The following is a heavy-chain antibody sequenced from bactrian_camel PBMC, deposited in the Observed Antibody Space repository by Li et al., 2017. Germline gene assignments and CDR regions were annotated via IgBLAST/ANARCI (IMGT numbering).Heavy chain of an antibody. CDR2: IDRIGVT. J-gene: IGHJ4*01. D-gene: IGHD2*01. CDR1: GYTVGSCC. Sequence: HVQLVESGGGSVQAGGSLRLSCQASGYTVGSCCMAWFRQAPGKEREGVTGIDRIGVTSYADSVKGRFTISKGSAKNTLYLEMNQLNPGDTATYYCAADVSGLYRGGSWEKFMYNYWGQGTQVTVS. V-gene: IGHV3S26*01. CDR3: AADVSGLYRGGSWEKFMYNY.